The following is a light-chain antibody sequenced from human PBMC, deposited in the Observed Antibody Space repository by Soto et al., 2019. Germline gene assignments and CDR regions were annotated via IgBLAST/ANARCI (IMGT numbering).Light chain of an antibody. CDR2: DAS. Sequence: MVLPQSPATLSLSPGERATRSCCARRSVSSYFACYQQKPGQAPRLLIYDASNRAAGIPARFSGSGSGADFTPTISRLEPEDVAVYYCQHSNNWPITFGQGTRLEI. CDR1: RSVSSY. J-gene: IGKJ5*01. V-gene: IGKV3-11*01. CDR3: QHSNNWPIT.